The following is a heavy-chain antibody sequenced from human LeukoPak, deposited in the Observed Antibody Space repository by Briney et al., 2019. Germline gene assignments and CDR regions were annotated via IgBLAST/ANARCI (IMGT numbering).Heavy chain of an antibody. CDR1: GGSFSGYY. J-gene: IGHJ4*02. CDR3: ARGKYYYDSSGYYGY. Sequence: SETLSLTCAVYGGSFSGYYWSWIRQPPGKGLEWIGEINHSGSTNYNPSLKSRATISVDTSKNQFSLKLSSVTAADTAVYYCARGKYYYDSSGYYGYWGQGTLVTVSS. V-gene: IGHV4-34*01. D-gene: IGHD3-22*01. CDR2: INHSGST.